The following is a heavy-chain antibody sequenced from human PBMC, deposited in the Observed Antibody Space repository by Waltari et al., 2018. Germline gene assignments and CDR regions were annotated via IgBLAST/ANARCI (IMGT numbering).Heavy chain of an antibody. CDR1: GGSISSHY. J-gene: IGHJ3*02. Sequence: QVQLQESGPGLVKPSETLSLTCTVSGGSISSHYCSWIRQPPGKGLEWIGYIYYSGSTNYNPSLKSRVTISVDTSKNQFSLKLSSVTAADTAVYYCARLFRSHGDAFDIWGQGTMVTVSS. CDR2: IYYSGST. CDR3: ARLFRSHGDAFDI. V-gene: IGHV4-59*11. D-gene: IGHD1-26*01.